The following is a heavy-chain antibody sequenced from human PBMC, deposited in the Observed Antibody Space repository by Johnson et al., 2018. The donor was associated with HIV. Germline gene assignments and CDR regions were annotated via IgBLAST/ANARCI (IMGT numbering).Heavy chain of an antibody. J-gene: IGHJ3*02. D-gene: IGHD3-10*02. V-gene: IGHV3-30*04. CDR3: ARARDYNVWGPATDI. CDR2: ISYDGNNK. Sequence: VQLVESGGGVVQPGRSLRLSCAASRFTFSSFAMHWVRQAPGKGLEWVAVISYDGNNKYYSGSVKGRFTISRDNAKNSLYLQMNSLRAEDTAVYYCARARDYNVWGPATDIWGQGTMVTVSS. CDR1: RFTFSSFA.